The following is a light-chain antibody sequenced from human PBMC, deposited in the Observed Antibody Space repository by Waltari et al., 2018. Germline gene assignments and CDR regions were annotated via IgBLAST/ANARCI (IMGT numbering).Light chain of an antibody. J-gene: IGKJ1*01. CDR3: QHYLRLPVT. Sequence: EIVLTQSPGTLSLSPGESATLSCRARQSVTRALAWYQQKPGQAPRLPIYGAANRATGIPERFSGSGSRTEFSLTISSLEREDFAVYYCQHYLRLPVTFGQGTKVEVK. V-gene: IGKV3-20*01. CDR2: GAA. CDR1: QSVTRA.